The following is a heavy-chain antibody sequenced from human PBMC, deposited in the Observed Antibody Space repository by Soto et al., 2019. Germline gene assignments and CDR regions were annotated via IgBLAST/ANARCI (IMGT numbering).Heavy chain of an antibody. V-gene: IGHV4-31*03. D-gene: IGHD3-22*01. CDR2: TYFDGMT. CDR1: GASLSSGGYY. Sequence: QVQLLESGPGLVKPSQTLSLSCIVSGASLSSGGYYWNWIRQHPGKGLEWIGYTYFDGMTYYNPSLESRVTMSIDASKNQFSLHLSSVTAADTAVYYCARDRYGDYYAYWGQGILVTVSS. CDR3: ARDRYGDYYAY. J-gene: IGHJ4*02.